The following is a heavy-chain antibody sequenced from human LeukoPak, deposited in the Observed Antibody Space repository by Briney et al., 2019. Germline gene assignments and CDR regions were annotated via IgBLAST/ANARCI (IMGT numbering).Heavy chain of an antibody. D-gene: IGHD1-1*01. Sequence: GGSLRLSCAASGFTFSNYDMHWVRQAPGKGLEWVAVIWYDGSNKYYVDSVKGRFTVPRDNSKNTLYLQMNSLRAEDTAVYYCARELNYNWFDPWGQGTLVTVSS. CDR1: GFTFSNYD. J-gene: IGHJ5*02. V-gene: IGHV3-33*01. CDR3: ARELNYNWFDP. CDR2: IWYDGSNK.